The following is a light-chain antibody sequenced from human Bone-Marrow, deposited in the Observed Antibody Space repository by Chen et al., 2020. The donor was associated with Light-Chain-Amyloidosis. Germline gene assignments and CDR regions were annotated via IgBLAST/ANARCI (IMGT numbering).Light chain of an antibody. CDR2: HAS. CDR3: QQYGDSRIT. CDR1: ATVYAPY. Sequence: EIVLTQSPDTLSLSAGERATLSCRASATVYAPYLAWYQQKRGQAPRLLIYHASKRATGIPDRFSGSGSGTDFTLTITTVEPEDFAIYYCQQYGDSRITFGQGTRLEIK. J-gene: IGKJ5*01. V-gene: IGKV3-20*01.